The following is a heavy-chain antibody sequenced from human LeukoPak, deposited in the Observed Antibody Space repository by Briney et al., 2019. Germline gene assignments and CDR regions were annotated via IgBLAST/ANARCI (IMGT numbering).Heavy chain of an antibody. CDR1: GFTFTDSW. V-gene: IGHV3-74*01. CDR2: IHTDGSRT. CDR3: AKGGGFLEWLLDY. J-gene: IGHJ4*02. D-gene: IGHD3-3*01. Sequence: GGSLRLSCVAHGFTFTDSWMHWVRQAPGKGLVWVSQIHTDGSRTNYADSVKGRFTISRDNSKYTLYLQMNSLRAEDTAVYYCAKGGGFLEWLLDYWGQGTLVTVSS.